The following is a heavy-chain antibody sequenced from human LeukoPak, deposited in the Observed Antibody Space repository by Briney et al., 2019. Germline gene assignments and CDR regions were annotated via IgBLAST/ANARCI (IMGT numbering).Heavy chain of an antibody. J-gene: IGHJ4*02. CDR3: ARVRGYYYGSGSYYNNLYFDY. CDR1: GGSLSSYY. V-gene: IGHV4-59*01. Sequence: PSETLSHTRCVSGGSLSSYYWSWMRQPPGKGREWFGYIYYSESTNHHPSLKSRVTISVDTSKNQFTLKLSSVTAADTAVYYCARVRGYYYGSGSYYNNLYFDYWGQGTLVTVSS. D-gene: IGHD3-10*01. CDR2: IYYSEST.